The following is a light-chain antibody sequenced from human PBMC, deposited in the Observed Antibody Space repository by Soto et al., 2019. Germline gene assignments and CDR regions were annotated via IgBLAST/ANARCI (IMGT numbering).Light chain of an antibody. J-gene: IGKJ4*01. CDR2: DAS. Sequence: EIGLTQYPATLSWSPGERATLSWGASQSVSSYLAWYQKKPGKAPRLLIFDASNRATGIPARLSGSGSGTDFTITISSLETEEFAVYYCQQHSNWPLTFGGGTKVDIK. CDR1: QSVSSY. CDR3: QQHSNWPLT. V-gene: IGKV3-11*01.